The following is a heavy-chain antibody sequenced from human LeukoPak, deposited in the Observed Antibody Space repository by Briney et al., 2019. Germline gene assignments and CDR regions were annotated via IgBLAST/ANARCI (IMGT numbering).Heavy chain of an antibody. CDR3: ARDIIAAAGFFDY. Sequence: GGSLRLSCAASGFTLSSYAMTWVRQAPGRGLEWVSSVDGGGGGTYYADSVKGRFTISRDNAKNSLYLQMNSLRAEDTAVYYCARDIIAAAGFFDYWGQGTLVTVSS. V-gene: IGHV3-23*01. CDR1: GFTLSSYA. D-gene: IGHD6-13*01. J-gene: IGHJ4*02. CDR2: VDGGGGGT.